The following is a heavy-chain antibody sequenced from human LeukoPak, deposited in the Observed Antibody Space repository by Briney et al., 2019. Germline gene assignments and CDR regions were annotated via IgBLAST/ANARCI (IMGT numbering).Heavy chain of an antibody. D-gene: IGHD3-22*01. J-gene: IGHJ3*02. CDR2: IYYSGST. CDR3: ARETVYYYDSSGPYHAFDI. V-gene: IGHV4-59*01. CDR1: GGSISSYY. Sequence: SETLSLTCTVSGGSISSYYWSWIRQPPGKGLEWIGYIYYSGSTNYNPSLKSRVTISVDTSKNQFSLKLSSVTAADTAVYYCARETVYYYDSSGPYHAFDIWGQGTMVTVSS.